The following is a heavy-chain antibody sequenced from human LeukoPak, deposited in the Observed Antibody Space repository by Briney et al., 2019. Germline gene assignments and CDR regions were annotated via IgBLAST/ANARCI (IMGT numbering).Heavy chain of an antibody. J-gene: IGHJ4*02. V-gene: IGHV3-9*01. Sequence: GRSLRLSCAASGFTFGDYAMHWVRQAPGKGLEWVSGISWNGGSVGYADSVKGRFTISRDNAKNSLYLQMNSLRAEDTAVYYCARDPRYYSDLYYFDYWGQGTLVTVSS. CDR1: GFTFGDYA. CDR3: ARDPRYYSDLYYFDY. CDR2: ISWNGGSV. D-gene: IGHD3-22*01.